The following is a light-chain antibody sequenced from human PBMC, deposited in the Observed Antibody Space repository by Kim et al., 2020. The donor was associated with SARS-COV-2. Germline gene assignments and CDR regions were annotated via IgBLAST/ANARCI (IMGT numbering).Light chain of an antibody. Sequence: DIQITQSPSSLSASLGDRVTITCRATQNIRNYVNWYQQRPGKAPKLLIYAVSRLEGGVPSRFSGSGSGTDFTLTINSLQPEDFATYSCQQYYTLPWTFGQGTKVDIK. CDR1: QNIRNY. CDR3: QQYYTLPWT. V-gene: IGKV1-39*01. CDR2: AVS. J-gene: IGKJ1*01.